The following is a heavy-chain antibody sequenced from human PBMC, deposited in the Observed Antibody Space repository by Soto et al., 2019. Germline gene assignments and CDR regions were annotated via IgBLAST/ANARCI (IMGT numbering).Heavy chain of an antibody. D-gene: IGHD4-17*01. J-gene: IGHJ4*02. V-gene: IGHV3-23*01. CDR2: ISGSGSST. CDR3: AKWAYGDYPGWADS. Sequence: PGGSLRLCCVVSGFTFSNYAMSWVRQAPGKGLEWVSVISGSGSSTHYADSLRGRFTTSRDNSEKTMYLQMNGLRAEDTAVYYCAKWAYGDYPGWADSWGQGTLVTV. CDR1: GFTFSNYA.